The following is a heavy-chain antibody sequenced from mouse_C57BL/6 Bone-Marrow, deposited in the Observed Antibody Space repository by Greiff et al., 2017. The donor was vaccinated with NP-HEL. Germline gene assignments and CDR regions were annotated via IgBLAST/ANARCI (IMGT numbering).Heavy chain of an antibody. Sequence: EVMLVESGGGLVQPGGSLSLSCAASGFTFTDYYMSWVRQPPGKALEWLGFIRNKANGYTTEYSASVKGRFTISRDNSQSILYLQMNALRAEDSATYYCASRVVTIRAYYFDYWGQGTTLTVSS. D-gene: IGHD2-12*01. CDR3: ASRVVTIRAYYFDY. CDR1: GFTFTDYY. CDR2: IRNKANGYTT. V-gene: IGHV7-3*01. J-gene: IGHJ2*01.